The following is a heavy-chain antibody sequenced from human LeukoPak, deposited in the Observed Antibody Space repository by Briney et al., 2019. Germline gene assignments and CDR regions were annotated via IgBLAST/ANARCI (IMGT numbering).Heavy chain of an antibody. CDR2: INHSRST. J-gene: IGHJ4*02. Sequence: SETLSLTCAVYGGSFSGYYWSWIRQPPGKGLEWIGEINHSRSTNYNPSLKSRVTISVDTSKNQFSLKLSSVTAADTAVYYCATISDELATWGQGTLVTVSS. V-gene: IGHV4-34*01. CDR1: GGSFSGYY. D-gene: IGHD1-1*01. CDR3: ATISDELAT.